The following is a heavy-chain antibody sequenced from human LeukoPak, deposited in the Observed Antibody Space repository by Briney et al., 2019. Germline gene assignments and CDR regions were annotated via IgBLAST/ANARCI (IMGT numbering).Heavy chain of an antibody. V-gene: IGHV3-9*01. Sequence: PGGSLRLSCAASGFTFDDYAMHWVRQAPGKGLEWVSGISWNSGSIGYADSVKGRFTISRDNAKNSLYLQMNSLRAEDTALYYCAKSSGGFFYYYYGMDVWGQGTTVTVSS. D-gene: IGHD3-10*01. CDR1: GFTFDDYA. CDR3: AKSSGGFFYYYYGMDV. CDR2: ISWNSGSI. J-gene: IGHJ6*02.